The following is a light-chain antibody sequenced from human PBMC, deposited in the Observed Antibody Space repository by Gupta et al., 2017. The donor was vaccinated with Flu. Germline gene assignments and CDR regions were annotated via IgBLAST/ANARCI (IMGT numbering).Light chain of an antibody. CDR1: SSNIGRNS. CDR3: AAWDASLSGWV. CDR2: TND. J-gene: IGLJ3*02. V-gene: IGLV1-47*01. Sequence: QSVLTQPPLASGTPGQRITISCSGSSSNIGRNSVYWYQQLPATAPKLLIYTNDQRPSGVPDRFSGSKSGTSASLAISGLRSEDEADYYCAAWDASLSGWVFGGGTKLTVL.